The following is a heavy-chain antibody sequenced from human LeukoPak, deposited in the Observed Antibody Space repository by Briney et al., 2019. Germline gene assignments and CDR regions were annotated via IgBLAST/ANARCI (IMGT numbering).Heavy chain of an antibody. J-gene: IGHJ4*02. CDR3: ARIPLSSGWSRFDY. Sequence: ASLKVSCTASGYTFTGYYMHWVRQAPGQGLEWMARINPNSGGTNYAQTVQGRVTMTRDTSISTAYMELSRLRSDDTAVYYCARIPLSSGWSRFDYGGEGTLVPVSS. D-gene: IGHD6-19*01. CDR2: INPNSGGT. V-gene: IGHV1-2*06. CDR1: GYTFTGYY.